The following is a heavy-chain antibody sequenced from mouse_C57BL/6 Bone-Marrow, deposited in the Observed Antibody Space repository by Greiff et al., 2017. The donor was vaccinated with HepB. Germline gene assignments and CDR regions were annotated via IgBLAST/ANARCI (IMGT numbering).Heavy chain of an antibody. CDR1: GFTFSSYG. CDR3: ARRGQGFAY. V-gene: IGHV5-6*01. CDR2: ISSGGSYT. Sequence: EVQLVESGGDLVKPGGSLKLSCAASGFTFSSYGMSWVRQTPDKRLEWVATISSGGSYTYYPDSVKGRFTISRDNAKNTLYLQMSSLKSEDTAMYYCARRGQGFAYWGQGTLVTVSA. J-gene: IGHJ3*01. D-gene: IGHD1-1*02.